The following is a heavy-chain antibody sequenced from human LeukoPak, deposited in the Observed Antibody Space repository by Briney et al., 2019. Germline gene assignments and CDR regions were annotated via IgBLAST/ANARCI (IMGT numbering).Heavy chain of an antibody. V-gene: IGHV4-34*01. CDR2: INHSGST. CDR3: ARGKGNYYDSSGLDY. CDR1: GGSFSGYY. Sequence: SETLSLTCAVYGGSFSGYYWSWIRQPPGKGLEWIGEINHSGSTNYNPSLKSRVTISVDTSKNQFSLKLSSVNAADTAVYYCARGKGNYYDSSGLDYWGQGTLVTVSS. J-gene: IGHJ4*02. D-gene: IGHD3-22*01.